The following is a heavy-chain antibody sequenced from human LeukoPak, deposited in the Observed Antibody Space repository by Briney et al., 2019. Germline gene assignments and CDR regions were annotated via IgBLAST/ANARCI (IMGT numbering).Heavy chain of an antibody. V-gene: IGHV5-51*01. CDR2: IYPDDSDT. CDR1: GYSFTSYW. CDR3: ARHISPATAGVRFDP. J-gene: IGHJ5*02. D-gene: IGHD2-21*02. Sequence: GESLKISCKGSGYSFTSYWIGWVRQMPGKGLEWMGIIYPDDSDTRYSPSFQGQVTMSADKSLSTAYLQWSSLKASDTAMYYCARHISPATAGVRFDPWGQGTLVTVSS.